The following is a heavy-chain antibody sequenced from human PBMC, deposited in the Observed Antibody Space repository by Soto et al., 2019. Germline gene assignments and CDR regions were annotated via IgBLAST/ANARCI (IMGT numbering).Heavy chain of an antibody. CDR3: ATLTTADFDYYYYYGMDV. Sequence: ASVKVSCKVSVYTPTELSIHWVRQAPGKGLEWMGGFDPEDGETIYAQKFQGRVTMTEDTSTDTAYMELSSLRSEDTAVYYCATLTTADFDYYYYYGMDVWGQGTTVTVSS. CDR1: VYTPTELS. J-gene: IGHJ6*02. D-gene: IGHD4-17*01. V-gene: IGHV1-24*01. CDR2: FDPEDGET.